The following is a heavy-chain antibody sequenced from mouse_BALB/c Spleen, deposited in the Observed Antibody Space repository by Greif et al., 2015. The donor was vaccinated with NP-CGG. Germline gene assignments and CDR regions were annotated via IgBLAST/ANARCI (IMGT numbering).Heavy chain of an antibody. CDR1: GFSLTSYG. V-gene: IGHV2-6*02. CDR2: IWSDGST. CDR3: ARNWGYDPYYAMDY. D-gene: IGHD2-14*01. J-gene: IGHJ4*01. Sequence: QVQLKESGPGLVAPSQSLSITCTVSGFSLTSYGVHWVRQPPGKGLEWLVVIWSDGSTTYNSALKSRLSISKDNSKSQVFLKMNSLQTDDTAMYYCARNWGYDPYYAMDYWGQGTSVTVSS.